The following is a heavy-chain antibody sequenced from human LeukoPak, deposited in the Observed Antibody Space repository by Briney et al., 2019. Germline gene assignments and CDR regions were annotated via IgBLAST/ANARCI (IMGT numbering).Heavy chain of an antibody. CDR3: ARGYYYDSSGPIDDAFDI. V-gene: IGHV4-30-2*01. CDR1: GGSISRGGYS. Sequence: KPSETLSLTCAVSGGSISRGGYSWSWIRQPPGKGLECIGYTYHSGSTYYNPSLKSRVTISVDRSKNQFSLKLSSVTAADTAVYYCARGYYYDSSGPIDDAFDIWGQGTMVTVSS. J-gene: IGHJ3*02. D-gene: IGHD3-22*01. CDR2: TYHSGST.